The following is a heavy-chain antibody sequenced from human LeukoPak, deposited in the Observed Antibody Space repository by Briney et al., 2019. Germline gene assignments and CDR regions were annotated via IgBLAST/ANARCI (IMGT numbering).Heavy chain of an antibody. J-gene: IGHJ4*02. V-gene: IGHV4-30-4*01. CDR3: ASWGPYYYDSRGASGFDY. CDR2: IYYSGST. Sequence: SETLSLTCTVSGGSISSGDYYWSWIRQPPGKGLEWIGYIYYSGSTYYNPSLKSRVTISVDTSKNQFSLKLSSVTAADTAVYYCASWGPYYYDSRGASGFDYWGQRTLVTVSS. CDR1: GGSISSGDYY. D-gene: IGHD3-22*01.